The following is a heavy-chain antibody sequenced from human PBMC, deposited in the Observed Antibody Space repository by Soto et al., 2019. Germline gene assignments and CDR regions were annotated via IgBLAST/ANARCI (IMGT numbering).Heavy chain of an antibody. J-gene: IGHJ4*02. D-gene: IGHD3-3*01. CDR1: GGSINTYY. CDR2: IYYSGST. Sequence: PSETLSLTCTVSGGSINTYYWNWIRQPPGKGLEWIGYIYYSGSTYYNPSLKSRVTISVDKSKNQFSLKLSPVTAADTAVYYCARDFWSGYWKGGFDYWGQGTLVTVSS. CDR3: ARDFWSGYWKGGFDY. V-gene: IGHV4-59*12.